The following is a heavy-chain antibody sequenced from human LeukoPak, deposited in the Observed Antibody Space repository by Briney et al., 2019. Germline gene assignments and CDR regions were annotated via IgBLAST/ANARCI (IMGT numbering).Heavy chain of an antibody. CDR2: ISRSSSYI. CDR3: AGHPFCTSTNCHLTV. J-gene: IGHJ4*02. CDR1: GFTFSSYS. Sequence: GGSLRLSCAASGFTFSSYSMNWVRQAPGKGLEWVSSISRSSSYIYYADSVKGRFTISRDNAKNSLYLQMNSLRAEDTAVYYCAGHPFCTSTNCHLTVWGQGTLVTVSS. V-gene: IGHV3-21*04. D-gene: IGHD2-2*01.